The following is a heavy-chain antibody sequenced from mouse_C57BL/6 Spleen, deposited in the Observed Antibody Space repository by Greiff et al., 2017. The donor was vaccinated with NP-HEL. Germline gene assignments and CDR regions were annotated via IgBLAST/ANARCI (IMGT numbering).Heavy chain of an antibody. D-gene: IGHD3-2*02. CDR3: ARGGLRPLYFDV. J-gene: IGHJ1*03. V-gene: IGHV1-82*01. Sequence: VKLVESGPELVKPGASVKISCKASGYAFSSSWMNWVKQRPGKGLEWIGRIYPGDGDTNYNGKFKGKATLTADKSSSTAYMQLSSLTSEDSAVYFCARGGLRPLYFDVWGTGTTVTVSS. CDR1: GYAFSSSW. CDR2: IYPGDGDT.